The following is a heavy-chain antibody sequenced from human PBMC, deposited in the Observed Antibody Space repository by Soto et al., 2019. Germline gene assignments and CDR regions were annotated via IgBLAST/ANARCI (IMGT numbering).Heavy chain of an antibody. CDR3: AREGDGSRWFNYFDY. CDR1: GYTFTSYA. D-gene: IGHD6-13*01. J-gene: IGHJ4*02. CDR2: INAGNGNA. Sequence: ASVKVSCKASGYTFTSYAMHWVRQAPGQRLEWMGWINAGNGNAKYSQKFQGRVTITRGTSASTAYMELNSLRAEDTAVYYCAREGDGSRWFNYFDYWGQGTQVTVSS. V-gene: IGHV1-3*01.